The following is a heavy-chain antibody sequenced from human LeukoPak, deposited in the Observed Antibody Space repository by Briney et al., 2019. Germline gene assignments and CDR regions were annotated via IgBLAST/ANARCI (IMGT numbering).Heavy chain of an antibody. CDR3: ARRCLYGDYAPGAFDI. V-gene: IGHV4-30-4*08. J-gene: IGHJ3*02. Sequence: SETLSLTCTVSGGSISSGDYYWSWIRQPPGKGLEWIGYIYYSGSTYYNPSLKSRVTISVDTSKNQFSLKLSSVTAADTAVYYCARRCLYGDYAPGAFDIWGQGTMVTVSS. CDR1: GGSISSGDYY. CDR2: IYYSGST. D-gene: IGHD4-17*01.